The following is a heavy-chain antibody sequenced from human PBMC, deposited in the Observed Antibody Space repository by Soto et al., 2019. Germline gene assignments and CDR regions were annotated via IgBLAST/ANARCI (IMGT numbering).Heavy chain of an antibody. J-gene: IGHJ4*02. V-gene: IGHV5-51*01. CDR1: VSSFTSYW. D-gene: IGHD6-25*01. Sequence: GESLKISCNGSVSSFTSYWIGWVRQMPGKGLELMGIIYTGDSDTRYSPSFQGQVTISADKSKSTACLQWXSVKASDTAMDYCARAFVYRRDGYKLLGYWSQGSLVTVAS. CDR2: IYTGDSDT. CDR3: ARAFVYRRDGYKLLGY.